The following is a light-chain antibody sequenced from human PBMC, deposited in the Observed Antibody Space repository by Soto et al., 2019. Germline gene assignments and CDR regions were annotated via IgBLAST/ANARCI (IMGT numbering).Light chain of an antibody. V-gene: IGKV3-15*01. CDR3: QQYNNWPRAT. Sequence: EIVMTQSPATLSVSPGERASLSCRASQSISGNLARYQQKPGQAPRLLMFRTSTRATGFPARFSGSGSGTEFNLTISSLQSEDFAIYYCQQYNNWPRATFGGGTKVDI. J-gene: IGKJ4*01. CDR1: QSISGN. CDR2: RTS.